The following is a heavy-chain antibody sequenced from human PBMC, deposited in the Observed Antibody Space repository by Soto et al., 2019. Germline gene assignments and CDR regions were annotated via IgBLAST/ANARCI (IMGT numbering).Heavy chain of an antibody. CDR2: INAGNGNT. CDR1: GYTFTSYA. J-gene: IGHJ4*02. D-gene: IGHD5-12*01. Sequence: ASVKVSCKASGYTFTSYAMHWVRQAPGQRLEWMGWINAGNGNTKYSQKFQGRVTITRDTSASTAYMELSSLRSEDTAVYCCAREKQYSGYSFDYWGQGTLVTVSS. CDR3: AREKQYSGYSFDY. V-gene: IGHV1-3*01.